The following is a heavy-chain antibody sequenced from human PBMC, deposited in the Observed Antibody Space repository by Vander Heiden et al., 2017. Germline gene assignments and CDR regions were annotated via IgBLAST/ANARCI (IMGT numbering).Heavy chain of an antibody. V-gene: IGHV3-7*01. CDR2: INKDGTEK. Sequence: EAQLVESGGGLVQPGGSLRRSCAVSGFPFSLYWMTWVRQAPGKGLEWVANINKDGTEKNYVDSVKGRFTISRDNAKNSLHLQMNSLRAEDTAVYYCATDSGNYPLFSWGQGTLVTVSS. CDR1: GFPFSLYW. J-gene: IGHJ5*02. CDR3: ATDSGNYPLFS. D-gene: IGHD1-26*01.